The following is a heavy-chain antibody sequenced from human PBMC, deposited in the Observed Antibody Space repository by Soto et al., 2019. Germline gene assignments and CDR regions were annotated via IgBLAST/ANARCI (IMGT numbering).Heavy chain of an antibody. CDR2: IYYSGST. Sequence: PSETLSLTCTVSGVSISSYYWSWIRQPPGKGLEWIGYIYYSGSTNYNPSLKSRVTISVDTSKNQFSLKLSSVTAADTAVYYCARLSGTYYYYGMDVWGQGTTVTVS. CDR3: ARLSGTYYYYGMDV. D-gene: IGHD1-26*01. CDR1: GVSISSYY. J-gene: IGHJ6*02. V-gene: IGHV4-59*08.